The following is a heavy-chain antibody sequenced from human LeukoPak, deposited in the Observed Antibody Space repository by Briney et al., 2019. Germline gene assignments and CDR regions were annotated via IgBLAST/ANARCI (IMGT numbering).Heavy chain of an antibody. J-gene: IGHJ4*02. CDR1: GYTFTSYG. V-gene: IGHV1-18*01. CDR3: ARIYCTNGVCRRLFDY. Sequence: ASVKVSCKASGYTFTSYGISWVRQAPGQGLKWMGWISAYNGNTNYAQKLQGRVTMTTDTSTSTAYMELRSLRSDDTAVYYCARIYCTNGVCRRLFDYWGQGTLVTVSS. D-gene: IGHD2-8*01. CDR2: ISAYNGNT.